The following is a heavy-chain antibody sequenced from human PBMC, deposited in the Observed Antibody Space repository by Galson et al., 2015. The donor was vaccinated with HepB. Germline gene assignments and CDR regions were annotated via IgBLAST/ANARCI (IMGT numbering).Heavy chain of an antibody. V-gene: IGHV3-53*01. Sequence: SLRLSCAASGFTVSSNYMSWVRQAPGKGLEWVSVIYSGGSTYYADSVKGRFTISRDNSKNTLYLQMNSLRAEDTAVYYCAREVLGVMSGGYMDVWGKGTTVTVSS. J-gene: IGHJ6*03. D-gene: IGHD3-3*01. CDR2: IYSGGST. CDR3: AREVLGVMSGGYMDV. CDR1: GFTVSSNY.